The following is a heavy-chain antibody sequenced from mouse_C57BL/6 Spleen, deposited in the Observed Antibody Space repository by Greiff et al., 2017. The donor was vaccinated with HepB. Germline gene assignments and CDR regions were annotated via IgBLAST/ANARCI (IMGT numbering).Heavy chain of an antibody. V-gene: IGHV1-4*01. CDR2: INPSSGYT. J-gene: IGHJ2*01. CDR3: ARTHER. CDR1: GYTFTSYT. Sequence: VQLQQSGAELARPGASVKMSCKASGYTFTSYTMQWVKQRPGKGLEWMGYINPSSGYTKYNQKFKDKATLTADKSSSTAYMQLGSQTSEDSAVYSCARTHERWSRGATLTVSS.